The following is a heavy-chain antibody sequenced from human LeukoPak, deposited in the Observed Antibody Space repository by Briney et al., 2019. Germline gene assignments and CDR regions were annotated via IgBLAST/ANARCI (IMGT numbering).Heavy chain of an antibody. J-gene: IGHJ4*02. CDR3: TRGVVDWAARVFDY. CDR2: IRSKAYGVTT. V-gene: IGHV3-49*04. CDR1: GFTFGDYA. D-gene: IGHD6-6*01. Sequence: GGSLRLSCAASGFTFGDYAMSWVRQAPGKGLEWVGFIRSKAYGVTTEFAASVKGRFTISRDDSKSIACLQMNSLKTEDTAVYYCTRGVVDWAARVFDYWGQGTLVAVSS.